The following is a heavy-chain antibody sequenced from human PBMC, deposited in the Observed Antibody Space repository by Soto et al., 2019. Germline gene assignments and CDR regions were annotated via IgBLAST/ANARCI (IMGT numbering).Heavy chain of an antibody. CDR1: GFTFSSYW. V-gene: IGHV3-7*01. Sequence: PGGSLRLSCAASGFTFSSYWMSWVRQAPGKGLEWVANIKQDGSEKYYVDSVKGRFTISRDNAKNSLYLQMNSLRAEDAAVYYCARLQTYYDIFTGYLPEYYFDYWGQGTLVTVSS. CDR3: ARLQTYYDIFTGYLPEYYFDY. D-gene: IGHD3-9*01. J-gene: IGHJ4*02. CDR2: IKQDGSEK.